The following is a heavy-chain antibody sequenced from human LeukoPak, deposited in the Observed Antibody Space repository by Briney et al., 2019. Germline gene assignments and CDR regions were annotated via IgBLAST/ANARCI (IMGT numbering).Heavy chain of an antibody. J-gene: IGHJ2*01. CDR1: GGSISSYY. D-gene: IGHD6-13*01. Sequence: SETLSLTCTVSGGSISSYYWSWIRQPPGKGLEWIGYIYNSGSTNYNPSLKSRVTISVDTSKNQFSLKLSSVTAADTAVYYCARHSSSWYRYFDLWGRGTLVTVSS. CDR3: ARHSSSWYRYFDL. CDR2: IYNSGST. V-gene: IGHV4-59*08.